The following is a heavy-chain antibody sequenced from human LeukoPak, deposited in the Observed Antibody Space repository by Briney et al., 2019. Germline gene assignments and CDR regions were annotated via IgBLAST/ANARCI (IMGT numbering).Heavy chain of an antibody. CDR1: GFTFSSYA. CDR2: VRPSGGRT. CDR3: AKVRGVYCSSPACYYYDA. J-gene: IGHJ4*02. D-gene: IGHD2-2*01. V-gene: IGHV3-23*01. Sequence: GGSLRLSCGASGFTFSSYAMSWVRQAPGRGLEWASGVRPSGGRTIYAESVEGRFTISRDNSNDTVYLQLSSLRAEDSALYYCAKVRGVYCSSPACYYYDAWGQGTPVTVSA.